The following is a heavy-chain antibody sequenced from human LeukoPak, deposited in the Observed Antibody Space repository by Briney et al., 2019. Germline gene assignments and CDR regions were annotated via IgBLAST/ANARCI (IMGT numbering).Heavy chain of an antibody. D-gene: IGHD6-13*01. Sequence: SQTLSLTCAISGDSVSSNSAAWNWIRQSPSRGLEWLGRTYYRSKWYNDYAVSVKSRITINPDTSKNQFSLQLNSVTPEDTAVYYCARDLRMFGAADGPLGFDYWGQGTLVTVSS. J-gene: IGHJ4*02. CDR3: ARDLRMFGAADGPLGFDY. CDR2: TYYRSKWYN. V-gene: IGHV6-1*01. CDR1: GDSVSSNSAA.